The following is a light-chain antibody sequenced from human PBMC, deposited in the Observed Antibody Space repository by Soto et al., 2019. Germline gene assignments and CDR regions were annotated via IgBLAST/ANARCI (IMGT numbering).Light chain of an antibody. V-gene: IGKV1-39*01. CDR2: AAS. Sequence: DIQMTHSPSSLSASVGDRVTITCRASQSISSYLNWYQQKPGKAPKLLIYAASSLQSGVPSRFSGSGSGTDFTLTISSLQPEDFATYYCQQSYSTLFGQGTRLEIK. J-gene: IGKJ5*01. CDR3: QQSYSTL. CDR1: QSISSY.